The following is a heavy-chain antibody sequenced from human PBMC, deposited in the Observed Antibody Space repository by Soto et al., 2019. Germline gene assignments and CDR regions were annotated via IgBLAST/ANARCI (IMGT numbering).Heavy chain of an antibody. V-gene: IGHV3-15*01. J-gene: IGHJ4*02. CDR1: GFTFSNAW. Sequence: PGGSLRLSCAASGFTFSNAWMSWVRQAPGKGLEWVGRIKSKTDGGTTDYAAPVKGRFTISRDDSKNTLYLQMNSLKTEDTAVYYCTTCGWGSSWYSQWDYWGQGTLVTVSS. D-gene: IGHD6-13*01. CDR2: IKSKTDGGTT. CDR3: TTCGWGSSWYSQWDY.